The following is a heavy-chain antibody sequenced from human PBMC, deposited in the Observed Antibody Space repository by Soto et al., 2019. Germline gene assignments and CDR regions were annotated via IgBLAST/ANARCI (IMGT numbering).Heavy chain of an antibody. Sequence: TVAAGLNRNRRSYLSSIRQHPGKGLEWIGYIYYSGSTYYNRSLKSRVTLSVDTSKIQCSLKLSSVTAADTAVYFCAGLLNTSGYYGMAVWVKGTTVTVSS. V-gene: IGHV4-31*03. CDR2: IYYSGST. CDR3: AGLLNTSGYYGMAV. CDR1: AGLNRNRRSY. D-gene: IGHD1-26*01. J-gene: IGHJ6*04.